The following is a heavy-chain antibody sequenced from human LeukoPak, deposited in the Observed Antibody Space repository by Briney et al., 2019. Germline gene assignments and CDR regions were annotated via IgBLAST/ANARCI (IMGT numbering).Heavy chain of an antibody. J-gene: IGHJ4*02. CDR2: ISGSGGST. V-gene: IGHV3-23*01. CDR1: GFTFSSYA. CDR3: AKVGCYGSGSYCFRFDY. D-gene: IGHD3-10*01. Sequence: GGSLRLSCAASGFTFSSYAMSWVRQAPGKGLEWVSAISGSGGSTYYADSVKGRFTISRDNSKNTLHLQMNSLRAEDTAVYYCAKVGCYGSGSYCFRFDYWGQGTLVTVSS.